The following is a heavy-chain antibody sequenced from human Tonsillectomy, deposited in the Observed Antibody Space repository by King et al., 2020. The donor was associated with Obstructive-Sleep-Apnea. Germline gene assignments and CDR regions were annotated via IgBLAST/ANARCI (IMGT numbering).Heavy chain of an antibody. J-gene: IGHJ5*02. Sequence: VQLQQWGAGMLKPSETLSLTCAVYGGPFSDYYWSWIRQPPGKGLEWIGEINQSGSTNYNPSLKSRVTTSVDTSNNQFSLKLRSVTAADTAVYYCARGSGAAAVNWFDPWGQGTLVAVS. CDR3: ARGSGAAAVNWFDP. V-gene: IGHV4-34*01. D-gene: IGHD6-13*01. CDR1: GGPFSDYY. CDR2: INQSGST.